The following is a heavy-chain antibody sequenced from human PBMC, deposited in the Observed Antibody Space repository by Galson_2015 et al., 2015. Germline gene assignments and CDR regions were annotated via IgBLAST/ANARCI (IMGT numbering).Heavy chain of an antibody. CDR1: GFTFSSYA. Sequence: SLRLSCAASGFTFSSYAMSWVRQAPGKGLEWVSAISGSGGSTYYADSVKGRFTISRDNSKNTLYLQMNGLRAEDTAVYYCAKAGYCSGGSCYSVRRVDYYYGMDVWGQGTTVTVSS. D-gene: IGHD2-15*01. CDR3: AKAGYCSGGSCYSVRRVDYYYGMDV. J-gene: IGHJ6*02. CDR2: ISGSGGST. V-gene: IGHV3-23*01.